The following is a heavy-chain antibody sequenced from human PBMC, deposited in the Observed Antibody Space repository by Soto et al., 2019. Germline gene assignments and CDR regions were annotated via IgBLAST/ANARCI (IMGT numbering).Heavy chain of an antibody. CDR1: GFTFSSYS. V-gene: IGHV3-21*01. J-gene: IGHJ4*02. CDR2: ISSSSSYI. Sequence: TGGSLRLSCAASGFTFSSYSMNWVRQAPGKGLEWVSSISSSSSYIYYADSVKGRFTISRDNAKNSLYLQMNSLRAEDTAVYYCARDYDSSGYPRYYFDYWGQGTLVTVSS. CDR3: ARDYDSSGYPRYYFDY. D-gene: IGHD3-22*01.